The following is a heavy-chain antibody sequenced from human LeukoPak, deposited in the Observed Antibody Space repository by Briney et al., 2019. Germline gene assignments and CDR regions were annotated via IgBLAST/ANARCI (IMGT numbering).Heavy chain of an antibody. J-gene: IGHJ3*02. Sequence: SETLSLTCSVSGDSIIGYYWGWIRQPPGKGLEWIGNIYYTGNTCYNSSLKSRVTISLDTSKNQFSLKVISMTAADTAAYYCTKSDGYGLIRICGRGTMVTVSS. CDR1: GDSIIGYY. V-gene: IGHV4-39*07. CDR3: TKSDGYGLIRI. CDR2: IYYTGNT. D-gene: IGHD3-10*01.